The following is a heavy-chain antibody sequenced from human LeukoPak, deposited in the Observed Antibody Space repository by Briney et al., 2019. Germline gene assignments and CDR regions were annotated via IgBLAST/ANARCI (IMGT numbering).Heavy chain of an antibody. J-gene: IGHJ6*03. CDR1: GGSISSSTYY. V-gene: IGHV4-39*07. CDR3: TRGSIAYYYMDV. Sequence: SETLSLTCTVSGGSISSSTYYWGWIRQPPGKGLEWIGNIYYSGSTNYNPSLKSRVTISVDTSKNQFSLKLSSVTAADTAVYYCTRGSIAYYYMDVWGEGTTVTISS. D-gene: IGHD3-22*01. CDR2: IYYSGST.